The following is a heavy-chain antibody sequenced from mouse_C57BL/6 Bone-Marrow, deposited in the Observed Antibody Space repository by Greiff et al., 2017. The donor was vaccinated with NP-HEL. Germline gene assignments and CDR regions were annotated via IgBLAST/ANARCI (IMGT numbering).Heavy chain of an antibody. CDR3: ARPAGFITTVVATNFDD. V-gene: IGHV1-62-3*01. J-gene: IGHJ2*01. D-gene: IGHD1-1*01. CDR1: GYTFTSYW. CDR2: IHPNSGST. Sequence: QVQLQQPGAELVKPGASVKLSCKASGYTFTSYWMHWVKQRPGRGLEWIGRIHPNSGSTNYNEKFKSKATLTVDKSSSTAYMQLSSLTSEDSAVYYCARPAGFITTVVATNFDDWGKGTTLTVSS.